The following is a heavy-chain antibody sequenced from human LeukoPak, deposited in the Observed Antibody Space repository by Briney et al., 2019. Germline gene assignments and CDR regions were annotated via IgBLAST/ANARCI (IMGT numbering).Heavy chain of an antibody. D-gene: IGHD3-16*01. CDR2: IYSGGTT. CDR1: GFSVSSNY. Sequence: GGSLRLSCAASGFSVSSNYVSWVRQAPGKGLEWVSVIYSGGTTYYADSIKGRFTISRDNSKNTLYLQMTNETAVDTGVCYWGEFDDNSGYPLHWGQGTLVTVSS. V-gene: IGHV3-53*05. J-gene: IGHJ4*02. CDR3: GEFDDNSGYPLH.